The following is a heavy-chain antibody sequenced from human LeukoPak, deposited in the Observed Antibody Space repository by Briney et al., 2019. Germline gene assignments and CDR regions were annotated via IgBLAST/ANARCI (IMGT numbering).Heavy chain of an antibody. J-gene: IGHJ4*02. CDR3: ARVYYSDSTGHYPHFDY. Sequence: SQTLSLTCAISGDSVSSNSAAWNWIRQSPSNGLEWLGMTYYRSKWYNDYAVSVKSRITINPDTSKNQFSLQLNSVTPEDTAVYYCARVYYSDSTGHYPHFDYWGQGTLVTVSS. CDR2: TYYRSKWYN. CDR1: GDSVSSNSAA. V-gene: IGHV6-1*01. D-gene: IGHD3-22*01.